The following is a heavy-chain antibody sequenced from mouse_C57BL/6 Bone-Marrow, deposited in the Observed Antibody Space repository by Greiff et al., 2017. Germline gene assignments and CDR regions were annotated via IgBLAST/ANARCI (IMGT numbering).Heavy chain of an antibody. CDR2: IYPGSGST. J-gene: IGHJ3*01. Sequence: QVQLQQPGAELVKPGASVKMSCKASGYTFTSYWITWVKQRPGQGLEWIGDIYPGSGSTNYNEKFKSKATLTVDTSSSTAYMQLSSLTSEDSAVYYCERCGVYYYGPWFADWGQGTLVTVSA. CDR1: GYTFTSYW. D-gene: IGHD1-1*01. CDR3: ERCGVYYYGPWFAD. V-gene: IGHV1-55*01.